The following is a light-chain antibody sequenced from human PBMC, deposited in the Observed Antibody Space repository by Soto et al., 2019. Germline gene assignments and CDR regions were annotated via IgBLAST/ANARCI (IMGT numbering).Light chain of an antibody. CDR3: QQYHSYPLT. V-gene: IGKV1-5*01. J-gene: IGKJ4*01. CDR1: QNIRSR. Sequence: DRITITCRASQNIRSRLAWFQQKPGKAPKLLIYDASSLESGVPQRFSGSGSGTEFTLTISSLQTDDFSTYYCQQYHSYPLTFGGGTKVDI. CDR2: DAS.